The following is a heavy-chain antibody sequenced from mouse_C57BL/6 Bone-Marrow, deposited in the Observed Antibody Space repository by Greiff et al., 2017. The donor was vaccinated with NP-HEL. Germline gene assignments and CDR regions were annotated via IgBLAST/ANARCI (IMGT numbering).Heavy chain of an antibody. D-gene: IGHD1-1*01. Sequence: TASGVDFSRYWMSWVRRAPGKGLEWIGEINPDSSTINYAPSLKDKFIISRDNAKNTLYLQMSKVRSEDTALYYCARLHYYGSSHWYFDVWGTGTTVTVSS. J-gene: IGHJ1*03. V-gene: IGHV4-1*01. CDR3: ARLHYYGSSHWYFDV. CDR2: INPDSSTI. CDR1: GVDFSRYW.